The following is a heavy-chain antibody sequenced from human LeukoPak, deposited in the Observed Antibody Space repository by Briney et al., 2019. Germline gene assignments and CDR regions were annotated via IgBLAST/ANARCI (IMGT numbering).Heavy chain of an antibody. D-gene: IGHD6-19*01. CDR1: GDSINNYY. J-gene: IGHJ4*02. V-gene: IGHV4-59*01. Sequence: SETLSLTCTVSGDSINNYYWSWIRQPPGRGLEWIGYISYTGTTTYNPSLKSRVTMSVDTSKNQFSLNLSAVTAADTAVYYCARIAVAGTGVSKCDVWGQGTLVTVSS. CDR3: ARIAVAGTGVSKCDV. CDR2: ISYTGTT.